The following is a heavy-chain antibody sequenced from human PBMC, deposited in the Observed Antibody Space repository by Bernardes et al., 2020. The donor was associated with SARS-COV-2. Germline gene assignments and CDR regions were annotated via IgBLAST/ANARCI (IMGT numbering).Heavy chain of an antibody. Sequence: SETLSLTCTVSGGSISSYYWSCIRQPPGKGLEWIGYIYYSGSTNYNPSLKSRVTISVDTSKNQFSLKLSSVTAADTAVYYCARLATVTIFGVVIVNYFDYWGQGTLVTVSS. CDR2: IYYSGST. CDR1: GGSISSYY. J-gene: IGHJ4*02. D-gene: IGHD3-3*01. CDR3: ARLATVTIFGVVIVNYFDY. V-gene: IGHV4-59*01.